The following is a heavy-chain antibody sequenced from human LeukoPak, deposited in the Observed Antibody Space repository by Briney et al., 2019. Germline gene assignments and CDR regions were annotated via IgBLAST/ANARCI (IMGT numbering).Heavy chain of an antibody. CDR1: GFTFSTYA. CDR3: ARAPVDYYYDPSGYYTDAFDL. J-gene: IGHJ3*01. Sequence: GGSLRLPCVASGFTFSTYAVHWVRQAPGKGLEWVAVISYNERTQYYADSLKGRFTISRDNSKNTLYLQMNSLTTEDTAVYYCARAPVDYYYDPSGYYTDAFDLWGQGTLVTVSS. D-gene: IGHD3-22*01. CDR2: ISYNERTQ. V-gene: IGHV3-30*04.